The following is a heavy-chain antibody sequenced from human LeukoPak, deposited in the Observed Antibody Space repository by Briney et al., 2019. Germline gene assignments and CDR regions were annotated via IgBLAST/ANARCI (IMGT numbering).Heavy chain of an antibody. CDR1: GGSISSHY. D-gene: IGHD2-2*02. Sequence: PSETLSLTCTVSGGSISSHYWSWIRQPPGKGLEWIGYIYCSGSTNYNPSLKSRVTISVDTSKNQFSLKLSSVTAADTAVYYCARGPYCSSTSCYTFYYYYYMDVWGKGTTVTVSS. CDR3: ARGPYCSSTSCYTFYYYYYMDV. CDR2: IYCSGST. V-gene: IGHV4-59*11. J-gene: IGHJ6*03.